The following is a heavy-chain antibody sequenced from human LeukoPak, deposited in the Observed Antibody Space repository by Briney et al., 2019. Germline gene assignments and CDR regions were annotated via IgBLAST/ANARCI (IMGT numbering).Heavy chain of an antibody. CDR2: ISDTGST. CDR3: ARSHGLF. V-gene: IGHV4-59*01. CDR1: GGSFSSYL. Sequence: SGTLSLTCSVSGGSFSSYLWSWVRQPPGKGLEWVGYISDTGSTNYNPSLKSRVTISLDTSQNQFSLKVTSVTAADTAVYYCARSHGLFWGQGTLVTVSS. J-gene: IGHJ4*02.